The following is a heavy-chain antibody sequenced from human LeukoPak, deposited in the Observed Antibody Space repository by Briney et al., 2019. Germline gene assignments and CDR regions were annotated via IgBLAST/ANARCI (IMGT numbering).Heavy chain of an antibody. D-gene: IGHD5-12*01. Sequence: GGSLRLSCAASGFTFSSYAMSWVRQAPGKGLEWVSAISGSGGSTYYADSVKGRFTISRDNSKNTLYLQMNSLRAEDTAVYYCAKVLGGYDFPAPQLFDYWGQGTLVTVSS. CDR1: GFTFSSYA. J-gene: IGHJ4*02. V-gene: IGHV3-23*01. CDR3: AKVLGGYDFPAPQLFDY. CDR2: ISGSGGST.